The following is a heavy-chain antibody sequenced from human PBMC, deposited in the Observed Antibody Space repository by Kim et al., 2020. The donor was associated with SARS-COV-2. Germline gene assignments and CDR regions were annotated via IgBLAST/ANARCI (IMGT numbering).Heavy chain of an antibody. V-gene: IGHV7-4-1*02. CDR3: ARSFSCLGGDCSSRNLPLDF. CDR1: GYIFNTFP. J-gene: IGHJ4*02. CDR2: INTNTGSP. Sequence: ASVKVSCKASGYIFNTFPINWARQAPGQGLEWMGWINTNTGSPTYAQGFTGRFVFSLDTSVNTAYLQISGLKAEDTAVYFCARSFSCLGGDCSSRNLPLDFWGQGALVTVTS. D-gene: IGHD2-21*02.